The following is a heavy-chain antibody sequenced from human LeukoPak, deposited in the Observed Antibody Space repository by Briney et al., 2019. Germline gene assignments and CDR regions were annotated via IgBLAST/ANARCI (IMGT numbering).Heavy chain of an antibody. J-gene: IGHJ4*02. Sequence: PSETLSLTCAVSGGSISSGGYSWSWIRQPPGKGLEWIGYIYYSGSTYYNPSLKSRVTISVDTSKNQFSLKLSSVTAADTAVYYCATSPSPYCSGGSCYSWGQGTLVTVSS. D-gene: IGHD2-15*01. V-gene: IGHV4-30-2*05. CDR3: ATSPSPYCSGGSCYS. CDR2: IYYSGST. CDR1: GGSISSGGYS.